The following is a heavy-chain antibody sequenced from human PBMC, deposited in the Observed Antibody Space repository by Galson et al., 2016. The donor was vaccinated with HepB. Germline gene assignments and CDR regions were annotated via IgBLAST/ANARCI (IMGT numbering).Heavy chain of an antibody. CDR1: GFTFSSYT. D-gene: IGHD3-9*01. Sequence: SLRLSCAASGFTFSSYTMSWVRQAPGMGLEWVSSISGSGSFTYFADSVKGRFTISRDNFKNTLYLQMNSLRAEDTAVYCCAKGGYFDWFDYWGQGTLVTVSS. CDR3: AKGGYFDWFDY. CDR2: ISGSGSFT. J-gene: IGHJ4*02. V-gene: IGHV3-23*01.